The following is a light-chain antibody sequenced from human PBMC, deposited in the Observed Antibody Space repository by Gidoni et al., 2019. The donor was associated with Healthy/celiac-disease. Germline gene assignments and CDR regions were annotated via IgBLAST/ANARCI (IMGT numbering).Light chain of an antibody. J-gene: IGLJ2*01. CDR2: SNN. V-gene: IGLV1-44*01. Sequence: QSVLTQPPSASGTPGQRVTISCSGSSSNIGSNTVNWYQQLPGTAPKLLIYSNNQRPPGVPDRFSGSKSGISASLAISGLQSEDEADYYCAAWDDSLNGLVFGGGTKLTVL. CDR3: AAWDDSLNGLV. CDR1: SSNIGSNT.